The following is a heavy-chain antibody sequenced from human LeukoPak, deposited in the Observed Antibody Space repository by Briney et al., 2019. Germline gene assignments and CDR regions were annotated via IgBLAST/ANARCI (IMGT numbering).Heavy chain of an antibody. V-gene: IGHV1-18*01. CDR2: ISAYNGNT. CDR1: GYTFTSYG. J-gene: IGHJ5*02. Sequence: ASVKVPCKASGYTFTSYGISWVRQAPGQGLEWMGWISAYNGNTNYAQKLQGRVTMTTDTSTSTAYMELRSLRSDDTAVYYCARAPYYDSSVNWFDPWGQGTLVTVSS. D-gene: IGHD3-22*01. CDR3: ARAPYYDSSVNWFDP.